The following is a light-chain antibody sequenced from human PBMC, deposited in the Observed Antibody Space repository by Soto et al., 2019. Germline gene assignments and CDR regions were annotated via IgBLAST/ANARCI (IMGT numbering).Light chain of an antibody. CDR1: QNVSNN. J-gene: IGKJ4*02. CDR3: QQYGSLPFT. CDR2: GAS. V-gene: IGKV3D-15*02. Sequence: EIVMTQSPSTLSASPGERATISCRASQNVSNNLTWYQQKPGQAPKLLIYGASNRATGIPERFSGSGSGTDFTFTISSLQPEDIATYYCQQYGSLPFTFGGGTKVDIK.